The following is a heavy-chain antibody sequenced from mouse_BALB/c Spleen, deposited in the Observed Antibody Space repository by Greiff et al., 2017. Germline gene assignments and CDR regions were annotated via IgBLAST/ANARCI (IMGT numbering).Heavy chain of an antibody. D-gene: IGHD1-1*01. J-gene: IGHJ1*01. CDR2: IWGDGST. V-gene: IGHV2-6-7*01. CDR1: GFSLTGYG. Sequence: VMLVESGPGLVAPSQSLSITCTVSGFSLTGYGVNWVRQPPGKGLEWLGMIWGDGSTDYNSALKSRLSISKDNSKSQVFLKMNSLQTDDTARYYCARDRGLRSWYFDVWGAGTTVTVSS. CDR3: ARDRGLRSWYFDV.